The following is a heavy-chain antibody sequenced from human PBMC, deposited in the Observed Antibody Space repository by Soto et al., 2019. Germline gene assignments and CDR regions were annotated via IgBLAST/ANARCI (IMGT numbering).Heavy chain of an antibody. Sequence: PGGSLRLSCAASGFSFDDYGMNWVRQAPGKGLEWVAVISYDGSNKYYADSVKGRFTISRDNSKNTLYLQMNSLRAEDTAVYYCAKDTYDSSGYYYVRAGSYFDYWGQGTLVTVSS. CDR2: ISYDGSNK. V-gene: IGHV3-30*18. J-gene: IGHJ4*02. D-gene: IGHD3-22*01. CDR3: AKDTYDSSGYYYVRAGSYFDY. CDR1: GFSFDDYG.